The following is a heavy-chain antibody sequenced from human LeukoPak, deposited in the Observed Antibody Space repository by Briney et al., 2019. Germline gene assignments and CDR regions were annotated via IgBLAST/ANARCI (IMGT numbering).Heavy chain of an antibody. J-gene: IGHJ4*02. D-gene: IGHD2-2*01. V-gene: IGHV3-30-3*01. CDR1: GFTFSSYA. Sequence: PGGSLRLSCAASGFTFSSYAMHWVRQAPGKGLEWVAVISYDGSNKYYADSVKGRFTISRDNSKNTLYLQMNSLRAEDTAVYYCARTRPYCSSTGCYIFDYWGQGTLVTVSS. CDR3: ARTRPYCSSTGCYIFDY. CDR2: ISYDGSNK.